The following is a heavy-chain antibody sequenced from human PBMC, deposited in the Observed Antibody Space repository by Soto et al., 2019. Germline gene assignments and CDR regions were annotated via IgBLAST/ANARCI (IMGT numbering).Heavy chain of an antibody. V-gene: IGHV2-5*01. CDR3: AHRVNYDFWSGYYRSPWFDP. D-gene: IGHD3-3*01. CDR2: IYWNDDK. J-gene: IGHJ5*02. Sequence: GSGPTLVNPTQTLTLTCTFSGFSLSTSGVGVGWIRQPPGKALEWLALIYWNDDKRYSPSLKSRLTITKDTSKNQVVLTMTDMDPVDTATYYCAHRVNYDFWSGYYRSPWFDPWGQGTLVTVSS. CDR1: GFSLSTSGVG.